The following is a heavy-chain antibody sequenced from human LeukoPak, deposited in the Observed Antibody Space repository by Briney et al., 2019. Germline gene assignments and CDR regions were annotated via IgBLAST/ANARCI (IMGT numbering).Heavy chain of an antibody. Sequence: GESLRLSFAASGFTFSSYPLIWVRQAPRKGLDWVSSIRSRGSDTYYADSVRGRFTIYRDNSKNTLYLKMNSLRAEATAVYYCAKVAGHEYYYYYGMDVWGQGTTVTVSS. J-gene: IGHJ6*02. CDR2: IRSRGSDT. D-gene: IGHD6-19*01. CDR3: AKVAGHEYYYYYGMDV. CDR1: GFTFSSYP. V-gene: IGHV3-23*01.